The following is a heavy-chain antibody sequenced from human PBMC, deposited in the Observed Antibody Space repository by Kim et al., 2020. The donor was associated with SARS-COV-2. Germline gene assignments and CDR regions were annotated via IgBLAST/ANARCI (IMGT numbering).Heavy chain of an antibody. Sequence: SVKVSCKASGGTFSSYAISWVRQAPGQGLEWMGGIIPIFGTANYAQKFQGRVTITADESTSTAYMELSSLRSEDTAVYYCARVGYSYGYWNYYYGMDVWGQGPTVTVSS. CDR2: IIPIFGTA. CDR3: ARVGYSYGYWNYYYGMDV. J-gene: IGHJ6*02. D-gene: IGHD5-18*01. V-gene: IGHV1-69*13. CDR1: GGTFSSYA.